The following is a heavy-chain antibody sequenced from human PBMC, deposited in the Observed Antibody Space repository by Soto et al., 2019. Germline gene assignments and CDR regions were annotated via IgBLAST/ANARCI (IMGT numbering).Heavy chain of an antibody. D-gene: IGHD6-13*01. CDR2: IYYSGST. V-gene: IGHV4-31*03. CDR1: VGSISSGGYY. J-gene: IGHJ5*02. Sequence: RSLTCTVSVGSISSGGYYWSWIRQQPGKGLEWIGYIYYSGSTYYNPSLKSRVTISVDTSKNQFSLKLSSVTAADTAVYYCASSRESIAAASWFDPWGQGTLVTVSS. CDR3: ASSRESIAAASWFDP.